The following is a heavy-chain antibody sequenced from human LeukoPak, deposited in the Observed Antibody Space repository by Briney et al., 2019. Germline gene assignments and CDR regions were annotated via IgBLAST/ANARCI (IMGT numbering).Heavy chain of an antibody. D-gene: IGHD1-26*01. J-gene: IGHJ5*02. CDR2: INHSGST. V-gene: IGHV4-34*01. CDR3: ARGLLKYSGSTRGFDP. Sequence: SETLSLTCAVYGGSFSGYYWSWIRQPPGKGLEWIGEINHSGSTNYNPSLKSRVTISVDTSKNQFSLKLSSVTAADTAVYYCARGLLKYSGSTRGFDPWGQGTLVTVSS. CDR1: GGSFSGYY.